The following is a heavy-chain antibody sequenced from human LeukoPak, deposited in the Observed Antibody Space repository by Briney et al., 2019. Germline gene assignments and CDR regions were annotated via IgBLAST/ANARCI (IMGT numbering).Heavy chain of an antibody. J-gene: IGHJ2*01. CDR3: AKEPSPYYYAIRSYGSYCYAGG. CDR1: GFGFSKDG. CDR2: ISYDGSNK. Sequence: GGSLRLSCAASGFGFSKDGMDWVCQAPGKGLEWMAVISYDGSNKYYADSVKGRFTISRDNSKNRMYLQMTILRAEDTAVYYCAKEPSPYYYAIRSYGSYCYAGGWGRGTLVTVSS. V-gene: IGHV3-30*18. D-gene: IGHD5-18*01.